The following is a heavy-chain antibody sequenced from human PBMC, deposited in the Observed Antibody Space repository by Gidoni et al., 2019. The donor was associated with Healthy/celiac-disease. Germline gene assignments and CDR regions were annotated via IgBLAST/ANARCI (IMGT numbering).Heavy chain of an antibody. CDR3: ARHYRMGTDYYYYMDV. Sequence: EVQLVQSGAEVKKPGESPKISCKGSGYSFTRYWIGWVRQMPGKGLEWMGIIYPGDSDTRYSPSFQGQVTISADKSISTAYLQWSSLKASDTAMYYCARHYRMGTDYYYYMDVWGKGTTVTVSS. CDR2: IYPGDSDT. D-gene: IGHD5-18*01. CDR1: GYSFTRYW. V-gene: IGHV5-51*01. J-gene: IGHJ6*03.